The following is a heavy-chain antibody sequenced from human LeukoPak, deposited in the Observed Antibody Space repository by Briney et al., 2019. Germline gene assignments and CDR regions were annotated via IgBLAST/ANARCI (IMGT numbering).Heavy chain of an antibody. CDR1: GFPFSGSA. CDR3: TRQDYDFWSGGNDY. Sequence: GGSLRLSCAASGFPFSGSAMHWVRQASGKGLEWVGRIRSKANSYATAYAESVKGRFTISRDDSKNTAYLQMNSLKTEDTAVYYCTRQDYDFWSGGNDYWGQGTLVTVSS. J-gene: IGHJ4*02. CDR2: IRSKANSYAT. V-gene: IGHV3-73*01. D-gene: IGHD3-3*01.